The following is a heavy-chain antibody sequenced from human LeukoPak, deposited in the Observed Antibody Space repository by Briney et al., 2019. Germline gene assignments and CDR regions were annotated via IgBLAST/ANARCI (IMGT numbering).Heavy chain of an antibody. CDR3: ARGTAMDYYYYYMDV. CDR1: GFTFSSYW. D-gene: IGHD5-18*01. CDR2: IKQDGSEK. Sequence: PGGSLRLSCAASGFTFSSYWMSWVRQAPGKGLEWVANIKQDGSEKYYVDSVKGRFTISRDNAKNSLYLQMNSLRAEDTAVYYCARGTAMDYYYYYMDVWGKGTTVTVSS. J-gene: IGHJ6*03. V-gene: IGHV3-7*01.